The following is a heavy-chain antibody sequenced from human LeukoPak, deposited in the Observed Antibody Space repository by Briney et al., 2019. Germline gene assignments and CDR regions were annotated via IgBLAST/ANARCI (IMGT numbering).Heavy chain of an antibody. CDR1: GFTFSNYD. Sequence: PGRSLRLSCAASGFTFSNYDMHWVRQAPGKGPEWVAVISYDGSNKYYADSVKGRFTISRDNSKNTLYLQMNSLRAEDTTVYYCAKGPDSSGYYSLDYWGQGTLVTVSS. D-gene: IGHD3-22*01. CDR3: AKGPDSSGYYSLDY. CDR2: ISYDGSNK. V-gene: IGHV3-30*18. J-gene: IGHJ4*02.